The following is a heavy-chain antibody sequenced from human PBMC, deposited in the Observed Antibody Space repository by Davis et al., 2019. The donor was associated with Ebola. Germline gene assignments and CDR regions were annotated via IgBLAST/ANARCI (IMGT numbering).Heavy chain of an antibody. CDR3: ARGLRYYDFWSGYWSAYYFDY. CDR2: IYHSGST. V-gene: IGHV4-38-2*01. Sequence: PSETLSLTCAVSGYSISSGYYWGWIRQHSGMGMERIGSIYHSGSTFYNPSLKSRVTISVDTSMNQFSLKLSSVTAADTAVYCFARGLRYYDFWSGYWSAYYFDYWGQGTLVTVSS. D-gene: IGHD3-3*01. J-gene: IGHJ4*02. CDR1: GYSISSGYY.